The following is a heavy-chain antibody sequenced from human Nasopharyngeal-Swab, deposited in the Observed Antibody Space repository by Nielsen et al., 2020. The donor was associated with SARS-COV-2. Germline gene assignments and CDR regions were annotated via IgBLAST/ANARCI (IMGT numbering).Heavy chain of an antibody. J-gene: IGHJ4*02. V-gene: IGHV3-7*04. CDR3: VRGGLGTGLEN. Sequence: GESLKTSCAASGFTFGNYWMSWVRQAPGKRLEWVANIKEDGSEKDYVDSVKGRFTISRDNIKNSLYLQMNSLRAEDTAVYYCVRGGLGTGLENWGQGTLVTVSS. CDR1: GFTFGNYW. D-gene: IGHD1-14*01. CDR2: IKEDGSEK.